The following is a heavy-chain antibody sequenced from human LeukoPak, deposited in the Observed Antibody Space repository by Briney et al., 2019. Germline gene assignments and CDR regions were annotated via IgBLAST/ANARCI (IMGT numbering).Heavy chain of an antibody. V-gene: IGHV4-59*13. D-gene: IGHD6-13*01. CDR2: IYYSGST. J-gene: IGHJ6*04. CDR1: GGSISSYY. CDR3: ARDRIAAAGTYYYYYGMDV. Sequence: PSETLSLTCTVSGGSISSYYWSWIRQPPGKGLEGRGYIYYSGSTNYNPSLKSRVTISVDTSKNQFSLKLSSVTAADTAVYYCARDRIAAAGTYYYYYGMDVWGKGTTVTVSS.